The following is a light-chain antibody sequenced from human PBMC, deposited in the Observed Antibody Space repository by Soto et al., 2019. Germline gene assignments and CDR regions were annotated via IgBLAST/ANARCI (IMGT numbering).Light chain of an antibody. V-gene: IGKV3-11*01. CDR2: DAS. CDR3: QQRSSWPLT. J-gene: IGKJ4*01. Sequence: EIVLTQSPATLSLSPGERATLSCRVSQTINFYLAWYQQKPGQAPRLLIYDASNRATGIPARFRGSGSGTDFTLTISGLEPEDFAVYYCQQRSSWPLTFGGGTKVEIK. CDR1: QTINFY.